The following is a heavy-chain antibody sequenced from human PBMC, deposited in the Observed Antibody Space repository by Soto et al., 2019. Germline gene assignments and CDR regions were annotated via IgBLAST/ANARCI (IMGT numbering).Heavy chain of an antibody. J-gene: IGHJ6*03. V-gene: IGHV4-34*01. CDR3: ARTNGFYYYYYYMDV. Sequence: SETLSLTCTVSGGSISSYYWSWIRQPPGKALEWIGEINHSGSTNYNPSLKSRVTISVDTSKNQFSLKLSSVTAADTAVYYCARTNGFYYYYYYMDVWGKGTTVTVSS. CDR2: INHSGST. CDR1: GGSISSYY. D-gene: IGHD4-17*01.